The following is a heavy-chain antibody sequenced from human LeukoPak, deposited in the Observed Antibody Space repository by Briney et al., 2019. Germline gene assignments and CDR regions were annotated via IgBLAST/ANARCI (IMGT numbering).Heavy chain of an antibody. J-gene: IGHJ4*02. CDR2: IYPGDSDT. Sequence: GESLKISCKGSGYSFTNYWIAWVRQMPGKGLEWMGVIYPGDSDTRYNPSFQGQVTISADRSFGTAYLQWSSLKASDSAMYYCARQEATTEYFDFWGQGTLVTVSS. D-gene: IGHD1-7*01. CDR3: ARQEATTEYFDF. V-gene: IGHV5-51*01. CDR1: GYSFTNYW.